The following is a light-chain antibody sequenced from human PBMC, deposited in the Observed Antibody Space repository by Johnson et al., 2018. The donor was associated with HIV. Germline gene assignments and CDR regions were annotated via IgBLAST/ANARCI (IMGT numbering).Light chain of an antibody. CDR3: GTWDNSLSAV. J-gene: IGLJ1*01. V-gene: IGLV1-51*01. CDR2: DNN. CDR1: SSNIGNNY. Sequence: QSVLTQPPSVSAAPGQKVTISCSGSSSNIGNNYVSWYQQLPGTAPKLLIYDNNKRPSGIADRFSGSKSGTSATLGITGLQTGDEADYYCGTWDNSLSAVFGTGTKVTVL.